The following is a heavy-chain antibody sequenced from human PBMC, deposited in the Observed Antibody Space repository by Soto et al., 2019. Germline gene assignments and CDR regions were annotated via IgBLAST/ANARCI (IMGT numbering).Heavy chain of an antibody. Sequence: EVHLVESGGGLVQPGGSLRLSCAASGFTFSSYWMHWARQTPGQGPLWVFSISGDGSIITHADSVKGRFTVSRDNAKNTLYLQMTSLRVEDTAVYYCVREACTGGLCKRFDSWGQGTPVTVSS. D-gene: IGHD2-8*02. CDR3: VREACTGGLCKRFDS. V-gene: IGHV3-74*01. CDR1: GFTFSSYW. CDR2: ISGDGSII. J-gene: IGHJ4*02.